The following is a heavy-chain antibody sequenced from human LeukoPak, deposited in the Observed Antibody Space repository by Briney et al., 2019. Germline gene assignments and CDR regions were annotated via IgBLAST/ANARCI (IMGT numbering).Heavy chain of an antibody. V-gene: IGHV4-34*01. CDR2: INHSGST. CDR1: GGSFSGYY. CDR3: ASRGVVRGGYYYMDV. D-gene: IGHD3-10*01. J-gene: IGHJ6*03. Sequence: SETLSLTCAVYGGSFSGYYWSWIRQPPGKGLEWIGEINHSGSTNYNPSLKSRITISVDTSKSQFSLKLSSVTAADTAVYYCASRGVVRGGYYYMDVWGKGTTVT.